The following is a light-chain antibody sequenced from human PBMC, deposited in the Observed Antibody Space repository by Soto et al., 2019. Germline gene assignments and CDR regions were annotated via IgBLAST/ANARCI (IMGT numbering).Light chain of an antibody. CDR2: GAS. Sequence: EIVLTQSPGTLSLSPGERATLSCRASQSVSSNFLAWYQQKPGQAPRLLIYGASTRATGIPDRFRGSRSGTDFTLTISRLEPEDFAVYYCQQYGSSPFGGGTKVDIK. J-gene: IGKJ4*01. V-gene: IGKV3-20*01. CDR1: QSVSSNF. CDR3: QQYGSSP.